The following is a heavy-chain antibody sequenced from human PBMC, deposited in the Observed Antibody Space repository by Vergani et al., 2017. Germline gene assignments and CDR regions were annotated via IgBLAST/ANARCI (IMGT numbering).Heavy chain of an antibody. CDR1: GFTFSSYA. CDR2: ISGSGGST. J-gene: IGHJ6*02. D-gene: IGHD4-11*01. V-gene: IGHV3-23*01. CDR3: AKFPHPPKGLHYGMDV. Sequence: EVQLLESGGGLVQPGGSLRLSCAASGFTFSSYAMSWVRQAPGKGLEWVSAISGSGGSTYYADAVKGRFTISRDNSKNTLYLQMNSLRAEDTAVYYWAKFPHPPKGLHYGMDVWGQGTTVTVSS.